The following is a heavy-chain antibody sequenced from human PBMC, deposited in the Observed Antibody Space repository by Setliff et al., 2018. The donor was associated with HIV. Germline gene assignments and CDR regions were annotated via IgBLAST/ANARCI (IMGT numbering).Heavy chain of an antibody. CDR3: ARGSGGYCSGGSCYFGFGLAL. J-gene: IGHJ6*02. CDR2: IIPIFNTA. D-gene: IGHD2-15*01. CDR1: GGTFSSYS. V-gene: IGHV1-69*01. Sequence: KVSCKASGGTFSSYSITWVRQAPGQGLEWMGGIIPIFNTANYAQKFRGRVTITADESTSTAYMELSSLGSEDTAVYYCARGSGGYCSGGSCYFGFGLALWGQGTTVTVSS.